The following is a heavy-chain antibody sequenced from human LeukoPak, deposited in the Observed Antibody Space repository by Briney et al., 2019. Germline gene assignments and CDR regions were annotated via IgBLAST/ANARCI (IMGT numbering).Heavy chain of an antibody. V-gene: IGHV1-18*01. Sequence: ASVKVSYKASGYTFTSYGISWVRQAPGQGLEWMGWITAYNDNTNYAQKLQGRVTMTTDTSTSTDYMELRSLRSDDTAVYYCARALLWFGEPSHIDYWGQGTLVTASS. CDR2: ITAYNDNT. D-gene: IGHD3-10*01. CDR3: ARALLWFGEPSHIDY. CDR1: GYTFTSYG. J-gene: IGHJ4*02.